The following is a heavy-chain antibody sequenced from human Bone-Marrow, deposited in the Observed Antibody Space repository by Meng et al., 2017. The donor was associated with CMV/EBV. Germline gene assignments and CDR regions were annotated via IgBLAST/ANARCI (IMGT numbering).Heavy chain of an antibody. J-gene: IGHJ6*01. Sequence: GESLKISCAASEFTVSRNYMNWVRQAPGKGLEWVSVIYGGQTTYYADSVKGRFTISRDNSKNTVFLQMDGLRVEDTAVYYCAGESGLPNGMDVWGRGTTVTLSS. CDR3: AGESGLPNGMDV. CDR1: EFTVSRNY. V-gene: IGHV3-53*01. CDR2: IYGGQTT. D-gene: IGHD4-11*01.